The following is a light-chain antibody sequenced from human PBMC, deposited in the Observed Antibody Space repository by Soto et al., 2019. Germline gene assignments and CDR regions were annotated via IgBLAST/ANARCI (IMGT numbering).Light chain of an antibody. Sequence: QSVRAQPPSVSSAPGQKVTISCSGSSSNIGGNSVSWYQQLPGTAPKLLIYDDNKRPSGIPDRFSGSKSGTSATLGITGFQTGDEADYYCGSWDSSLSDYVFGTGTKVTVL. CDR2: DDN. V-gene: IGLV1-51*01. CDR3: GSWDSSLSDYV. J-gene: IGLJ1*01. CDR1: SSNIGGNS.